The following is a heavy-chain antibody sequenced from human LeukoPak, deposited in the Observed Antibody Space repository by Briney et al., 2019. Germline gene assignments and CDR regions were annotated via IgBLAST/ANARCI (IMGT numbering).Heavy chain of an antibody. D-gene: IGHD3-16*01. CDR2: LWHDGTNK. V-gene: IGHV3-33*06. Sequence: PGRSLRLSCAASGFTFSSYGMHWVRQAPGKGLEWVAVLWHDGTNKYYADSVKGRFTISRDNSKNTLYLEMDSLRVEDTAVYFCAKQRSGGRGWAGLGIWGQGTMVTVSS. J-gene: IGHJ3*02. CDR1: GFTFSSYG. CDR3: AKQRSGGRGWAGLGI.